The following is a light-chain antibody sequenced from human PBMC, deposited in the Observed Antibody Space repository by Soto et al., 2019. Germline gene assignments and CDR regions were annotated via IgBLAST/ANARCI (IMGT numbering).Light chain of an antibody. CDR3: QQRSNWPWT. Sequence: DIMLTLSLATLSLYPGERATLSCRASQSVTTYLAWYQHKPGQAPRLLIYGASTRATGIPARFSGSGSGTEFTLTISSLQSEDFAVYYCQQRSNWPWTFGQGTKVDI. CDR2: GAS. CDR1: QSVTTY. J-gene: IGKJ1*01. V-gene: IGKV3-11*01.